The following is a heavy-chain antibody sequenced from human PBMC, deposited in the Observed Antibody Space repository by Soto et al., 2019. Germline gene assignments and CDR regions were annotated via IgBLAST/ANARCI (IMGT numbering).Heavy chain of an antibody. CDR2: INPNSGDT. CDR1: GYNFFAYQ. CDR3: KSTTGGIDH. J-gene: IGHJ4*02. D-gene: IGHD1-1*01. V-gene: IGHV1-2*02. Sequence: QVQLVQSGAEMKKHGASVKVSCKASGYNFFAYQMHWVRQAPGQGLEWVGWINPNSGDTNYAQKVQGRVTVTRDTSISTAYMKLSRLTSDDTAVYDCKSTTGGIDHWGQGTLVTVSS.